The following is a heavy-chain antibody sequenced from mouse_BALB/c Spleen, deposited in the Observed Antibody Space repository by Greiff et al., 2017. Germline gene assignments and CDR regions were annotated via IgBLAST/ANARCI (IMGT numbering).Heavy chain of an antibody. Sequence: EVKVVESGGGLVKPGGSLKLSCAASGFTFSSYAMSWVRQTPEQRLEWVATISSGGSYTYYPDRVKGRFTISRDNAKNTLYLQMSSLKSEDTAMYYCARDRYYGYAMDYWGQGTSVTVSS. CDR3: ARDRYYGYAMDY. D-gene: IGHD2-1*01. CDR1: GFTFSSYA. V-gene: IGHV5-6-4*01. J-gene: IGHJ4*01. CDR2: ISSGGSYT.